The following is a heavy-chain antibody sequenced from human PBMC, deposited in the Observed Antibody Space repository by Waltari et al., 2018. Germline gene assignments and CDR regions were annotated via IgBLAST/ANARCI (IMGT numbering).Heavy chain of an antibody. D-gene: IGHD2-15*01. CDR3: AKYGTKILSGGNPNY. CDR2: ISGSGGST. Sequence: EVQLLESGGGLVQPGGSLRLSCAASGFTFRSYAMSSVRPSPGKGLEWVSAISGSGGSTYYADSVKGRFTISRDNSKNTLYLQMNSLRAEDTAVYYCAKYGTKILSGGNPNYWGQGTLVTVSS. J-gene: IGHJ4*02. CDR1: GFTFRSYA. V-gene: IGHV3-23*01.